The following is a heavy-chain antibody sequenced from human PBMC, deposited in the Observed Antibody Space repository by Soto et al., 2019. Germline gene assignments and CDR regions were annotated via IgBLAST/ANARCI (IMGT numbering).Heavy chain of an antibody. D-gene: IGHD5-18*01. CDR1: GFTFSDYR. CDR2: IDSGSDSI. J-gene: IGHJ4*02. Sequence: HPGGSLRLSCTASGFTFSDYRMSWVRQAPGKGPEWVSHIDSGSDSIHYADSVTGRFTISRDNAKNSLYLQMNSLRDEDTAVYYCARESRTYGYHNFDYWGQGTLVTVSS. V-gene: IGHV3-48*02. CDR3: ARESRTYGYHNFDY.